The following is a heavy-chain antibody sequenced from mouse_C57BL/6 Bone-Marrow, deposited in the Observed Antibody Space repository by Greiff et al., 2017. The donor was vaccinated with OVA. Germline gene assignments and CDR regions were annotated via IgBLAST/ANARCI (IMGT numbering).Heavy chain of an antibody. CDR2: IYPRSGNT. D-gene: IGHD1-1*01. CDR3: ARGGFITTVVARSDY. Sequence: VQLQQSGAELARPGASVKLSCKASGYTFTSYGISWVKQRTGQGLEWIGEIYPRSGNTYYNEKFKGKATLTADKSSSTAYMELRSLTSEDSAVYFCARGGFITTVVARSDYWGQGTTLTVSS. CDR1: GYTFTSYG. V-gene: IGHV1-81*01. J-gene: IGHJ2*01.